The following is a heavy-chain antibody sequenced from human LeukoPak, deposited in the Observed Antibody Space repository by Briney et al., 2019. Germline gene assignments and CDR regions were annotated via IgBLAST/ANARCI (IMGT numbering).Heavy chain of an antibody. V-gene: IGHV4-59*01. J-gene: IGHJ4*02. CDR1: GISMNSYY. Sequence: SETLSLTCSVSGISMNSYYWSWIRQTPGKGLEWIGYVYNSVSAHYNPSLRSRVTISLDASKNQFSLKLTSVTAADKAIYYYAALTRYPKPRGNDFWTGYSDYWGQGIRVIVSS. CDR2: VYNSVSA. CDR3: AALTRYPKPRGNDFWTGYSDY. D-gene: IGHD3/OR15-3a*01.